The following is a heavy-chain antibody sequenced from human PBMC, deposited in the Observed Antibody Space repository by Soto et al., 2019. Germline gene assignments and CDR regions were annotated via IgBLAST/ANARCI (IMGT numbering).Heavy chain of an antibody. CDR1: GFSFSSYS. CDR2: ISSSSSTI. D-gene: IGHD4-4*01. V-gene: IGHV3-48*01. J-gene: IGHJ5*02. Sequence: GGSLTLSCAPSGFSFSSYSMNWVRPAPGKGLEWVSYISSSSSTIYYADSVKGRFTISRDNAKNSLYLQMNSLRAEDTAVYYCARGPRSVTTSGAWFDPWGQGTLVTVSS. CDR3: ARGPRSVTTSGAWFDP.